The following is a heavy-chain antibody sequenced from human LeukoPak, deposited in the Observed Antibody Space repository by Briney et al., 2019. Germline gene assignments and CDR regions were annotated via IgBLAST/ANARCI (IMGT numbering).Heavy chain of an antibody. CDR1: GFTFSSYA. J-gene: IGHJ4*02. D-gene: IGHD3-22*01. CDR2: ISGSGGST. Sequence: GGSLRLSCAASGFTFSSYAMSWVRQAPGKGLEWVSAISGSGGSTYYADSVKGRFTISRDNSKNTLYLQMNSLRAEDTAVYYCVKVNWDSSGYYFDYWGQGTLVTVSS. V-gene: IGHV3-23*01. CDR3: VKVNWDSSGYYFDY.